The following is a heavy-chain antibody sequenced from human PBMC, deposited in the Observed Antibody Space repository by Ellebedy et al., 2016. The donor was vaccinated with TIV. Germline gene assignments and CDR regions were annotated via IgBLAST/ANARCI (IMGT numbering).Heavy chain of an antibody. CDR1: GYTFTYRY. J-gene: IGHJ6*02. D-gene: IGHD4-17*01. CDR3: AFGTTVTFNYGMDV. Sequence: AASVKVSCKASGYTFTYRYLHWVRQAPGQGLEWMGWISAYNGNTNYAQKLQGRVTMTTDTSTSTAYMELRSLRSDDTAVYYCAFGTTVTFNYGMDVWGQGTTVTVSS. V-gene: IGHV1-18*04. CDR2: ISAYNGNT.